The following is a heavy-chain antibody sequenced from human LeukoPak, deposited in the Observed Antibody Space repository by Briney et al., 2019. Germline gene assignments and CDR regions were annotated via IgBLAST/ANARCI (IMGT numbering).Heavy chain of an antibody. CDR1: GFIISSYG. D-gene: IGHD4-17*01. CDR2: TWYDGSNK. J-gene: IGHJ4*02. CDR3: ARDHGDYSGKDY. V-gene: IGHV3-33*01. Sequence: GGSLRLSCAASGFIISSYGMHWVRQAPGKGLEWVAVTWYDGSNKYYADAVKGRFTISRDNSKNTLYLQMNSLRAEDTAVYFCARDHGDYSGKDYWGQGTLVTVSS.